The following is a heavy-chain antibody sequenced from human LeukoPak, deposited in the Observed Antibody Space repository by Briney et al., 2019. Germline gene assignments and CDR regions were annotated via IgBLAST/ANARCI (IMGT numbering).Heavy chain of an antibody. CDR2: IYTSGST. D-gene: IGHD3-10*01. CDR1: GDSISNYY. J-gene: IGHJ4*02. V-gene: IGHV4-4*07. CDR3: ARVSLVRGAPVYYFDY. Sequence: PSETLSLTCTVSGDSISNYYWSWIRQPAGKGLEWIGRIYTSGSTNYNPSLKSRVTMSVDTSKNQFSLKLSSVTAADTAVYYCARVSLVRGAPVYYFDYWGQGTLVTVSS.